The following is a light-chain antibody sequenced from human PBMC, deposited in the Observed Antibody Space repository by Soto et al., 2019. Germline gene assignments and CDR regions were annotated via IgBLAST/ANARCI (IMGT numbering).Light chain of an antibody. CDR3: QQRSDWPLT. CDR2: DAS. V-gene: IGKV3-11*01. J-gene: IGKJ4*01. CDR1: KSVGNI. Sequence: EIVLTQSPATLSLSPGETATLSCRASKSVGNILAWYQHRPGQAPRLLISDASNRATGVPVRFSGSGSGTDFTLTINNLEPEDFAVYYCQQRSDWPLTFGGGTKVEI.